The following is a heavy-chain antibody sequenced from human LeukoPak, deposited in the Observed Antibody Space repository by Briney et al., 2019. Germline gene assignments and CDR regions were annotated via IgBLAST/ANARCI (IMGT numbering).Heavy chain of an antibody. J-gene: IGHJ4*02. V-gene: IGHV4-59*01. CDR3: ARRHVQYTSSSDPYYFDY. Sequence: SETLSLTCTVSGGSISSYYWTWLRQLPGKGLEWIGYLDYSGSTNYNPSLKSRVTISVDTSKNQFSLKLSSVTAADTAVYYCARRHVQYTSSSDPYYFDYWGQGTLVTVSS. CDR1: GGSISSYY. CDR2: LDYSGST. D-gene: IGHD6-6*01.